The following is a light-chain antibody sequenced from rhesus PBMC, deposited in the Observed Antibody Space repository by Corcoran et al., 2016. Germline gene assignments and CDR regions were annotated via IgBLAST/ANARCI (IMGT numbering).Light chain of an antibody. J-gene: IGLJ1*01. Sequence: QAAPTQSPSVSGSPGQSVTISCTGTSSDIGGSNRVSWYQHHPGRAPKLMIYEVSKRPSGVSDRFSGSKSANKASLTISGLQAEDEAVYYCSSTGPITTYTFGVGTRLTVL. CDR3: SSTGPITTYT. CDR2: EVS. V-gene: IGLV2-13*02. CDR1: SSDIGGSNR.